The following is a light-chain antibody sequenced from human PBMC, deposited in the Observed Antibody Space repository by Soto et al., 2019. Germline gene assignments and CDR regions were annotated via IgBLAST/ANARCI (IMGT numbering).Light chain of an antibody. V-gene: IGLV2-14*03. CDR1: SSDVGGYNY. Sequence: QSALTQPASVSGSPGQSITISCTGTSSDVGGYNYVSWYQQHPGRAPKLIISDVSNRPSGISNRFSGSKSGNTASLAISGLQAEDEGDNYCSSYRNGTTWVFGGGTKLTVL. CDR2: DVS. CDR3: SSYRNGTTWV. J-gene: IGLJ3*02.